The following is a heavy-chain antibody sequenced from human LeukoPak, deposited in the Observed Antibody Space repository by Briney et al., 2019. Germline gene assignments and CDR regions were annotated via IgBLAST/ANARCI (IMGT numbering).Heavy chain of an antibody. V-gene: IGHV5-51*01. CDR2: IYPGDSNT. Sequence: LGESLKISCKGSGYSFSNYWIGWVRQMPGKGLEWMGIIYPGDSNTRYSPSFQGQVTISADKSISTAYLQWTSLKASDTAIHYCARQPLVRDCGGDCEFDYWGQGTRVSVSS. CDR3: ARQPLVRDCGGDCEFDY. D-gene: IGHD2-21*02. CDR1: GYSFSNYW. J-gene: IGHJ4*02.